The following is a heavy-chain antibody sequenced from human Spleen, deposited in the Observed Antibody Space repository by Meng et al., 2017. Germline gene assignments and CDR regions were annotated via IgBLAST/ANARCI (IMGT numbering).Heavy chain of an antibody. CDR3: ARDVYIDQPAAIKGGWFDP. Sequence: QVQLVQSGADVKKPGASVKVSCRTSGYPFTDYYILWVRQAPGQGLEWMAQINPNSGGTKYAQKFQGRVTVTSDTSISTAYMELRRLRSEDTAVYYCARDVYIDQPAAIKGGWFDPWGQGTLVTVSS. J-gene: IGHJ5*02. CDR1: GYPFTDYY. V-gene: IGHV1-2*06. D-gene: IGHD2-2*02. CDR2: INPNSGGT.